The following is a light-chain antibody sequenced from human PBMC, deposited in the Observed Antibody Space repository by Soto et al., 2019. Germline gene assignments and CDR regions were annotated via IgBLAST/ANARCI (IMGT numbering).Light chain of an antibody. CDR3: CSYAGSYTYV. Sequence: QSVLTQPRSVSGSPGQSVTISCTGTSSDVGGYNYVSWYQQHPGKAPKLMIYDVSKRPSGVPDRFSGSKSGNTASLTISGLQAEDEADYYCCSYAGSYTYVFGTGTQADRP. CDR2: DVS. V-gene: IGLV2-11*01. J-gene: IGLJ1*01. CDR1: SSDVGGYNY.